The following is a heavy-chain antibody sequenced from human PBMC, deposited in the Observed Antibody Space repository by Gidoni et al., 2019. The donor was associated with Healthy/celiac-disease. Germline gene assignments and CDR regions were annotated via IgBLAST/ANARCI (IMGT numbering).Heavy chain of an antibody. V-gene: IGHV4-38-2*01. CDR2: IYHSGST. D-gene: IGHD3-9*01. CDR1: GYSISSGSY. CDR3: ARGGPYDILTGYYNRNWFDP. Sequence: QVQLQESGPGLVKPSETLSLTCAVSGYSISSGSYWGWIRQPPGKGLEWIGSIYHSGSTYYNPSLKSRVTISVDTAKNQFSLKLSSVTAADTAVYYCARGGPYDILTGYYNRNWFDPWGQGTLVTVSS. J-gene: IGHJ5*02.